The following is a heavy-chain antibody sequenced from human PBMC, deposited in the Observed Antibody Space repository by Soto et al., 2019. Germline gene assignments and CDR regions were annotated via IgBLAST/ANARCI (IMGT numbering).Heavy chain of an antibody. Sequence: EVQLVESGGGLVKPGGSLRLSCAASGFTFSNAWMSWVRQAPGKGLEWVGRIKSKTDGGTTDYAAPVKGRFTISRDDSKNTLYLQMNSRKTEDAAVYYCTTEAEAPYIWFDPWGQGTLVTVSS. V-gene: IGHV3-15*01. J-gene: IGHJ5*02. CDR3: TTEAEAPYIWFDP. CDR2: IKSKTDGGTT. D-gene: IGHD6-13*01. CDR1: GFTFSNAW.